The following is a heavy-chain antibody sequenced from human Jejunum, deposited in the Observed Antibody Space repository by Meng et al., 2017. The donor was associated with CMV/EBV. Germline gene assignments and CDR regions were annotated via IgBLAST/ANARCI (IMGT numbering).Heavy chain of an antibody. Sequence: GFTFDDYAINWVRQAPRKGLEWVSSISWNSGNIDYVDSVKGRFTISRDNAKNSLYLQMNSLRAEDTALYYCAKDTGGFLNWLDPWGQGTLVTVS. V-gene: IGHV3-9*01. CDR3: AKDTGGFLNWLDP. CDR2: ISWNSGNI. CDR1: GFTFDDYA. J-gene: IGHJ5*02. D-gene: IGHD3-3*01.